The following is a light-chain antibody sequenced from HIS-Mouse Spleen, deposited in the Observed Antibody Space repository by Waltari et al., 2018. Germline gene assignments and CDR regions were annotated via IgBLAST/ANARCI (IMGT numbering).Light chain of an antibody. CDR1: QGISSY. V-gene: IGKV1-9*01. Sequence: DIQLTQSPSFLSASVGDRVTITCRASQGISSYLAWDQPNPGKAPKLLIYAASTLQSGVPSRFSGSGSGTEFTLTISSLQPEDFATYYCQQLNSYPPTFGQGTKVEIK. J-gene: IGKJ1*01. CDR3: QQLNSYPPT. CDR2: AAS.